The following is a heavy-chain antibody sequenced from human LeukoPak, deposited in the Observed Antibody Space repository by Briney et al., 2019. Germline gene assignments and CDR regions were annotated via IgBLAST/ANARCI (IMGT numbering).Heavy chain of an antibody. CDR3: ARDPVGGSTIFDY. CDR2: TYYRSKWYY. J-gene: IGHJ4*02. D-gene: IGHD1-26*01. V-gene: IGHV6-1*01. Sequence: SQTLSLTCAISGDSVSSNSDAWNWIRQPPSRGLEWLGRTYYRSKWYYDYAVAVKSRISINPDTSKNQFSQQLSSVTPEDTAVYYCARDPVGGSTIFDYWGQGTLVTVSS. CDR1: GDSVSSNSDA.